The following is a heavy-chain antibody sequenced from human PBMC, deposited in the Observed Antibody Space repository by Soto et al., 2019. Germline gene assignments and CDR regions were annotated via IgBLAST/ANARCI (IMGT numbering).Heavy chain of an antibody. CDR2: IKQDGSGGST. Sequence: GGSLSLSCADSGLTFGGYWVSWVRQAPGKGLEWVASIKQDGSGGSTYYADSVKGRFAISRDNSKNTLYLQMNSLRAEDTAVYYCASRSSGWYFDYWGQGTLVTVSS. D-gene: IGHD6-19*01. CDR1: GLTFGGYW. CDR3: ASRSSGWYFDY. V-gene: IGHV3-23*01. J-gene: IGHJ4*02.